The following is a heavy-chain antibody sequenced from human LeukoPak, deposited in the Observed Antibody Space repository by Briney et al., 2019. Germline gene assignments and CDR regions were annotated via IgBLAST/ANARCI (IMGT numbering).Heavy chain of an antibody. V-gene: IGHV4-59*01. CDR1: GGSISSYY. D-gene: IGHD3-3*01. Sequence: SETLSLTCTVSGGSISSYYWSWIRQPPGKGLEWIGYIYYGGSTNYNPSLKSRVTISVDTSKNQFSPKLSSVTAADTAVYYCARALLDFWSGYYYYFDYWGQGTLVTVSS. J-gene: IGHJ4*02. CDR3: ARALLDFWSGYYYYFDY. CDR2: IYYGGST.